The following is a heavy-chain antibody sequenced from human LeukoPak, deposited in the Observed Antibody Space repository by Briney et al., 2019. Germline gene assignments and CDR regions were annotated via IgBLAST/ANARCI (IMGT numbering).Heavy chain of an antibody. D-gene: IGHD1-26*01. J-gene: IGHJ4*02. CDR3: AKIFGGSYRYFDY. CDR2: ISGSGGST. CDR1: GFTFSSYA. Sequence: GGSLRLSCAASGFTFSSYAMSWVRQAPGKGLEWVSAISGSGGSTYYADSVKGRFTISRDNSKNTLYLQMNNLRAEDTAVYYCAKIFGGSYRYFDYWGQGTLVTVSS. V-gene: IGHV3-23*01.